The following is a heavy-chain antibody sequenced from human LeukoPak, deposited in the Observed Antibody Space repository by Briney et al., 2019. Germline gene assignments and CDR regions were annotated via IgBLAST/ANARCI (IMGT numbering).Heavy chain of an antibody. D-gene: IGHD2-15*01. Sequence: GGSLRLSCAASGFTFSSYSMNWVRQAPGKGLEWVSSISSSSTYIYYADSVKGRFTISRDNAKNSLYLQMNSLRAEGTAVYYCARASGGGYYFDYWGQGTLVTVSS. J-gene: IGHJ4*02. CDR3: ARASGGGYYFDY. V-gene: IGHV3-21*01. CDR1: GFTFSSYS. CDR2: ISSSSTYI.